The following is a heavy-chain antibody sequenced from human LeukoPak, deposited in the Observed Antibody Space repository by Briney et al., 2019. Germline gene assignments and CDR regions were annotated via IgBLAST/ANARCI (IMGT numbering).Heavy chain of an antibody. V-gene: IGHV1-24*01. CDR1: GYTLTELS. Sequence: ASVKVSCKVSGYTLTELSMHWVRQAPGEGLEWMGGFDPEDGETIYAQKFQGRVTMTEDTSTDTAYMELSSLRSEDTAVYYCATGVPRNYYDSSGYRDAFDIWGQGTMVTVSS. CDR2: FDPEDGET. J-gene: IGHJ3*02. D-gene: IGHD3-22*01. CDR3: ATGVPRNYYDSSGYRDAFDI.